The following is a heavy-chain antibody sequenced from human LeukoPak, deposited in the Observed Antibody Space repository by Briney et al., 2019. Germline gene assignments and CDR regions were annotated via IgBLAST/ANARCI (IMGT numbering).Heavy chain of an antibody. CDR1: GFTFSSYS. D-gene: IGHD3-3*01. Sequence: PGGSLRLSCSASGFTFSSYSMNWVRQAPGKGLEWVSSISSSSSYIYYADSVKGRFTISRDNAKNSLYLQMNSLRAEDTAVYYCARIRFLEWLHYAFDIWGQGTMVTVSS. J-gene: IGHJ3*02. CDR3: ARIRFLEWLHYAFDI. CDR2: ISSSSSYI. V-gene: IGHV3-21*01.